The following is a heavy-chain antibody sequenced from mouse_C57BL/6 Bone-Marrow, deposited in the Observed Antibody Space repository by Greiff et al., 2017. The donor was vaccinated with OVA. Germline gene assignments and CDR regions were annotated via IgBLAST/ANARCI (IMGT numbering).Heavy chain of an antibody. Sequence: EVKVEESGGGLVKPGGSLKLSCAASGFTFSDYGMHWVRQAPEKGLEWVAYISSGSSTIYYADTVKGRFTISRDNAKNTLFLQMTSLRSEDTAMYYCATITTIVNWGQGTLVTVSA. D-gene: IGHD1-1*01. V-gene: IGHV5-17*01. CDR2: ISSGSSTI. J-gene: IGHJ3*01. CDR3: ATITTIVN. CDR1: GFTFSDYG.